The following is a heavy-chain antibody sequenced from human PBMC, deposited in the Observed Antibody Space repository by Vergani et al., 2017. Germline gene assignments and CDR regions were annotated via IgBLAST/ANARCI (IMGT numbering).Heavy chain of an antibody. CDR2: ISSSSSYI. J-gene: IGHJ5*02. D-gene: IGHD3-9*01. V-gene: IGHV3-21*01. CDR3: ARGNYDILTGYSKYNWFDP. Sequence: WVLSISSSSSYIYYADSVKGRFTISRDNAKNSLYLQMNSLRAEDTAVYYCARGNYDILTGYSKYNWFDPWGQGTLVTVSS.